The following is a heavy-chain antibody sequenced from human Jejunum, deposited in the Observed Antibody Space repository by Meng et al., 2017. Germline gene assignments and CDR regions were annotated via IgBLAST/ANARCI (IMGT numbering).Heavy chain of an antibody. CDR1: GYPFINYA. CDR2: TNTNTGHP. V-gene: IGHV7-4-1*02. CDR3: ARVAPSGYRYFDY. J-gene: IGHJ4*02. D-gene: IGHD3-3*01. Sequence: QLVQSGPELKKPGAPGPVSCKAFGYPFINYAMNWVPQAPGQGLEWMGWTNTNTGHPTYAPGFTRRFVFSLDTSFRTAYLQISSLKAEDTAVYYCARVAPSGYRYFDYWGQGTLVTVSS.